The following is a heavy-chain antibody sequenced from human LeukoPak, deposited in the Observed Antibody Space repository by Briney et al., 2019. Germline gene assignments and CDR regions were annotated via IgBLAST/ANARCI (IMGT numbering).Heavy chain of an antibody. CDR2: TYYTGST. CDR1: GGSITSSSYF. D-gene: IGHD3-22*01. Sequence: SETLSLTCSVSGGSITSSSYFWGWIRQSPEKGLEWIGSTYYTGSTYYNPSLKSRVTISIDTSKSQFSLKLTSVTAADTAVYYCARDGPVKWGQGTLVTVSS. J-gene: IGHJ4*02. CDR3: ARDGPVK. V-gene: IGHV4-39*07.